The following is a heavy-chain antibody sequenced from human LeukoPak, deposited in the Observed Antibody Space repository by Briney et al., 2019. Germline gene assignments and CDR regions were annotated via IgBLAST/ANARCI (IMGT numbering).Heavy chain of an antibody. J-gene: IGHJ3*02. CDR3: AKPQGYCSSTSCYLKPQYDAFDI. V-gene: IGHV3-23*01. CDR1: GFTFSSYA. D-gene: IGHD2-2*01. Sequence: PGGSLRLACAASGFTFSSYAMSWVRQAPGKGLEWVSAISGSGGSTYYADAVKGRFTISRDNSKNTLYLQMNSLRAEDTAVYYCAKPQGYCSSTSCYLKPQYDAFDIWGQGTMVTVSS. CDR2: ISGSGGST.